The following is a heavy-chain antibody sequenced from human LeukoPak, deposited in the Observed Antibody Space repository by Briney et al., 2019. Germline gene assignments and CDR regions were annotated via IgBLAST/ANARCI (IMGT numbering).Heavy chain of an antibody. CDR3: AREGGVMPQGKLWFDP. CDR2: IYYSGST. CDR1: GGSISSYY. D-gene: IGHD3-16*01. J-gene: IGHJ5*02. V-gene: IGHV4-59*01. Sequence: PSETLSLTCTVSGGSISSYYWSWIRQPPGKGLEWIGYIYYSGSTNYNPSLKSRVTISVDTSKNQFSLKLSSVTAADTAVYYCAREGGVMPQGKLWFDPWGQGTLVTVSS.